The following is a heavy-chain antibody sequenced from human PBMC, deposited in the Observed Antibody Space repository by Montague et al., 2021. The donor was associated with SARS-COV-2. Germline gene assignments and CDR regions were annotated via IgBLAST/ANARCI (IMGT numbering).Heavy chain of an antibody. CDR1: GGSISSYY. CDR2: IYSSGSN. D-gene: IGHD3-10*01. CDR3: ARVGTLVRGVFISDAMDV. J-gene: IGHJ6*02. Sequence: SETLSLTCTVAGGSISSYYWGWIRQPAGKGLEWIGRIYSSGSNNXXPSLKSGVTMSVDPSKSQFSLKLTSGTAADTAVYYCARVGTLVRGVFISDAMDVWGQGTTVTVSS. V-gene: IGHV4-4*07.